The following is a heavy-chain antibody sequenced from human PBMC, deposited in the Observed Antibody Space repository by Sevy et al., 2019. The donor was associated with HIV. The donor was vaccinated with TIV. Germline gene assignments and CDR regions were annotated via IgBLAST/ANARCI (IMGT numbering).Heavy chain of an antibody. CDR2: INESGIT. D-gene: IGHD2-2*01. CDR1: DRSFSGYY. Sequence: SETLSLTCAVHDRSFSGYYWNWIRQLPGKRLEWIGEINESGITYYNPSLKSRVAISVDTSKKQFSLKLNSVTAADTALYFCARSPPVVVVPGAPSWFDPWGQGILVTVSS. CDR3: ARSPPVVVVPGAPSWFDP. J-gene: IGHJ5*02. V-gene: IGHV4-34*01.